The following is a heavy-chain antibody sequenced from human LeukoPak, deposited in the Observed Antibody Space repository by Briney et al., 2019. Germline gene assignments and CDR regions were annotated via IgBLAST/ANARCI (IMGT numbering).Heavy chain of an antibody. CDR2: INHNGST. V-gene: IGHV4-39*07. D-gene: IGHD3-10*01. CDR3: ARGNYGSGSYYGY. Sequence: SETLSLTCTVSGGSISSGGYHWSWIRQPPGKGLEWLGEINHNGSTNYNPSLKSRVTISVDTSKNQFSLKLSSVTAADTAVYYCARGNYGSGSYYGYWGQGTLVTVSS. J-gene: IGHJ4*02. CDR1: GGSISSGGYH.